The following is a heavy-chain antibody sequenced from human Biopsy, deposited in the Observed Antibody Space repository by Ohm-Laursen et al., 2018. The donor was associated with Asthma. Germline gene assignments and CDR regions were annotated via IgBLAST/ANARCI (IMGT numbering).Heavy chain of an antibody. D-gene: IGHD4-17*01. Sequence: SLRLSCTAPGFTFSSYRMSWVHQAPGKGLEWVSYISSSSSTIYYADSVKGRFTISRDNAKNSLYLQMNSLRDEDTAVYYCARPRWGPYGYWGQGTLVTVSS. CDR3: ARPRWGPYGY. CDR1: GFTFSSYR. CDR2: ISSSSSTI. V-gene: IGHV3-48*02. J-gene: IGHJ4*02.